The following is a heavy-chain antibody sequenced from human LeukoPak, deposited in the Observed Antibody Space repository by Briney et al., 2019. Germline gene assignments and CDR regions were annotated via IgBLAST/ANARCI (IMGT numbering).Heavy chain of an antibody. D-gene: IGHD2-2*01. CDR1: GFTVSSNY. CDR2: IYSGGST. J-gene: IGHJ5*02. CDR3: ARDCSSTSCSPFASSGFDP. Sequence: GGSLRLSCAASGFTVSSNYMSWVRQAPGKGLEWVSVIYSGGSTYYADSVKGRFTISRDNSKNTLYLQMNSLRAEDTAVYYCARDCSSTSCSPFASSGFDPWGQGTLVTVSS. V-gene: IGHV3-66*02.